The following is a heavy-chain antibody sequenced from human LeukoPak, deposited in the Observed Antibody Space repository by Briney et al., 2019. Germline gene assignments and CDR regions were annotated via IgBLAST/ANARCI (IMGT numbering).Heavy chain of an antibody. CDR1: GFSLSTTGVS. Sequence: SGPTLVNPTQTLTLTCTFSGFSLSTTGVSVGWIRQPPGKALEWLALIHWDEDKRFSPSLKSRLTITKDTSKNQVVLTMTNMDPVDTATYYCAHRELVRGVPYYFDYWGQGTLVTVSS. CDR2: IHWDEDK. V-gene: IGHV2-5*02. J-gene: IGHJ4*02. CDR3: AHRELVRGVPYYFDY. D-gene: IGHD3-10*01.